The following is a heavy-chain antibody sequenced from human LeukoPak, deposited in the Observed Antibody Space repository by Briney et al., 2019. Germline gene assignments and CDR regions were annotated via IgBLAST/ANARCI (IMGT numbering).Heavy chain of an antibody. D-gene: IGHD6-19*01. Sequence: SETLSLTCTVSGGSISSYCWSWIRQPAGKGLEWIGRIYTSGSTNYNPSLKSRVTMSVDTSKNQFSLKLSSVTAADTAVYYCAREYSSGWTVAFDIWGQGTMVTVSS. J-gene: IGHJ3*02. CDR1: GGSISSYC. CDR3: AREYSSGWTVAFDI. V-gene: IGHV4-4*07. CDR2: IYTSGST.